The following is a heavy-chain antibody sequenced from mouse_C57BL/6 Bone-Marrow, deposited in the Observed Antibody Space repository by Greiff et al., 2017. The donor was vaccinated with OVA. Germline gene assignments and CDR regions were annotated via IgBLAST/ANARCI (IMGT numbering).Heavy chain of an antibody. CDR3: ARRNGYYFDY. Sequence: EVMLVESGGGLVKPGGSLKLSCAASGFTFSSYTMSWVRQTPEKRLEWVATISGGGGNTYYPDSVKGRFTISRDNAKNTLYLQMSSLRSEDTALYYCARRNGYYFDYWGKGTTLTVSS. J-gene: IGHJ2*01. D-gene: IGHD2-2*01. V-gene: IGHV5-9*01. CDR1: GFTFSSYT. CDR2: ISGGGGNT.